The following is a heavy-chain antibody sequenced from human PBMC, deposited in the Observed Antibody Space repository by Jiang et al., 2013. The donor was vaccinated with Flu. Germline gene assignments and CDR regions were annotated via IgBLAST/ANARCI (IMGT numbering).Heavy chain of an antibody. CDR1: GFTFSNYG. CDR3: AKDRGQLPAKSQPPGY. D-gene: IGHD2-2*01. Sequence: QLLESGGGVVQPGRSLRLSCAASGFTFSNYGMHWVRQAPGKGLEWVAVISHDGSNKLYADSVRGRFTISRDNSKNTLYLQMNSLRAEDTAVYYCAKDRGQLPAKSQPPGYWGQGTLVTVSS. J-gene: IGHJ4*02. CDR2: ISHDGSNK. V-gene: IGHV3-30*18.